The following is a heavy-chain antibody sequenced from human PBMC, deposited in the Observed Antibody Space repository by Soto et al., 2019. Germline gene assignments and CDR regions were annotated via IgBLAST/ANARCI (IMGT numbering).Heavy chain of an antibody. CDR1: GLSLTTSGAG. Sequence: HITLKESGPTLAQPKQPLTLTCIFSGLSLTTSGAGVRWIRQPPGKALEWLPLIYWDYTKRYSPSLKRRRTITKDTSKNQGVLTMTNMGPADTATYFCAHRTTTVTWWFDPWAQGTLVTVSS. CDR3: AHRTTTVTWWFDP. J-gene: IGHJ5*02. D-gene: IGHD4-17*01. CDR2: IYWDYTK. V-gene: IGHV2-5*02.